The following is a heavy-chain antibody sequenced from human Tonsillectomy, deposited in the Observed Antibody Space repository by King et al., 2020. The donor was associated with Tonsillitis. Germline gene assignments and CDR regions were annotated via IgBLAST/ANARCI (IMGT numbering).Heavy chain of an antibody. CDR1: GFTFGDYA. CDR2: IRSKTYGGTT. CDR3: TSDSPPHRRIRVVDY. V-gene: IGHV3-49*04. Sequence: VQLVESGGGLVQPGRSLRLSCTASGFTFGDYAISWVRQAPGKGLEWVGFIRSKTYGGTTEYAASVKGRFTISRDDSKSIAYLQMNSLKTEDTAVYYCTSDSPPHRRIRVVDYWGQGTLVTVSS. J-gene: IGHJ4*02. D-gene: IGHD2-8*02.